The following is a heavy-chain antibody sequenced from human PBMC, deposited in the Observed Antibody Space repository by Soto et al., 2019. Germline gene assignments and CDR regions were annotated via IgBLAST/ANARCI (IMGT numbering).Heavy chain of an antibody. CDR2: MNPNSGNT. J-gene: IGHJ4*02. CDR3: ARGFSLGPARDY. D-gene: IGHD2-2*01. CDR1: GYTLTIYD. Sequence: ASVKVSCKASGYTLTIYDINCLRQATGQGLEWMGWMNPNSGNTGYAQKFQGRVTMTRNTSISTAYMELSSLRSEDTAVYYCARGFSLGPARDYWGQGTLVTVSS. V-gene: IGHV1-8*01.